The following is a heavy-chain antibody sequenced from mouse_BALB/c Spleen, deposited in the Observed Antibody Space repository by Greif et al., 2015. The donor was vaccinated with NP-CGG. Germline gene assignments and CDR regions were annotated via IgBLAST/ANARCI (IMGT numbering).Heavy chain of an antibody. CDR1: GYAFTNYL. D-gene: IGHD1-1*01. V-gene: IGHV1-54*01. Sequence: VQLQQSGAELVRPGTSVKVSCKASGYAFTNYLIEWVKQRPGQGLEWIGVINPGSGGTNYNEKFKGKATLTADKSSSTAYMQLSSLTSDDSAVYFCARQGGLTPPTDYFDYWGQGTTLTVSS. J-gene: IGHJ2*01. CDR2: INPGSGGT. CDR3: ARQGGLTPPTDYFDY.